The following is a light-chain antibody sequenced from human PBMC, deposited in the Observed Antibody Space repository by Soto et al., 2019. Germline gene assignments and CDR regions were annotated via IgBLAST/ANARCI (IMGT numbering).Light chain of an antibody. J-gene: IGKJ2*01. Sequence: EIVLTQSPGTLSLSPGERATLSCRASRSFASSYLAWYQQKPAQPPRLLIYPASIRATGIPDRFSGSGSGTDFTLTINRLEPDDIAVYYCQQYGASPPYTFGQGTRLEIK. V-gene: IGKV3-20*01. CDR2: PAS. CDR3: QQYGASPPYT. CDR1: RSFASSY.